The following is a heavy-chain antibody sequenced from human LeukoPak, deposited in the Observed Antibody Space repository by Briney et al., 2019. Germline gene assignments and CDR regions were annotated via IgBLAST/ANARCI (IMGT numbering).Heavy chain of an antibody. V-gene: IGHV3-11*04. CDR3: ARDAVATMDFDY. D-gene: IGHD5-12*01. J-gene: IGHJ4*02. Sequence: GGSLRLSCAASGFTFSDYYMSWTRQAPGKGLEWVSYISSSGSTIYYADSGKGRFTISRDNAKNSLYLQMNSLRAEDTAVYYCARDAVATMDFDYWGQGTLVTVSS. CDR2: ISSSGSTI. CDR1: GFTFSDYY.